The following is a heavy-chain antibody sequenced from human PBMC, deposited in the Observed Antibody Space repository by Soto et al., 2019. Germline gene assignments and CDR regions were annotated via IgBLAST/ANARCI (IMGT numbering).Heavy chain of an antibody. V-gene: IGHV3-13*01. CDR2: IGTAGDT. CDR1: GFTFSSYD. CDR3: AGGGGYFDWLMDPYYYGMDV. J-gene: IGHJ6*02. Sequence: PGGSVRLSCAASGFTFSSYDMHWVRQATGKGLEWVSAIGTAGDTYYPGSVKGRFTISRENAKNSLYLQMDSLRAGDTAVYYCAGGGGYFDWLMDPYYYGMDVWGQGTTVTVSS. D-gene: IGHD3-9*01.